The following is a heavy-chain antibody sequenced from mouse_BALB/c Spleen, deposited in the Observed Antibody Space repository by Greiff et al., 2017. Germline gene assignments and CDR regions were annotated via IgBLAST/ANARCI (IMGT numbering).Heavy chain of an antibody. CDR1: GFTFSSYA. CDR2: ISSGGSYT. D-gene: IGHD1-1*02. Sequence: EVMLVESGGGLVKPGGSLKLSCAASGFTFSSYAMSWVRQSPEKRLEWVAEISSGGSYTYYPDTVTGRFTISRDNAKNTLYLEMSSLRSEDTAMYYCARDPLLYGTRGVAYWGQGTLVTVSA. J-gene: IGHJ3*01. CDR3: ARDPLLYGTRGVAY. V-gene: IGHV5-9-4*01.